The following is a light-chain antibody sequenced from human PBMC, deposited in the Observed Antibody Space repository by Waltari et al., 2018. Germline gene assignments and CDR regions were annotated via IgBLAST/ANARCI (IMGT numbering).Light chain of an antibody. Sequence: SCGASQSVSRSLAWYQQKPGQAPRLLIYGASSRATGAPDRFSGSGSGTDFSLTISRLEPEDFAVYYCQHYVRLPVSFGQGTKVEIK. CDR3: QHYVRLPVS. V-gene: IGKV3-20*01. CDR2: GAS. CDR1: QSVSRS. J-gene: IGKJ1*01.